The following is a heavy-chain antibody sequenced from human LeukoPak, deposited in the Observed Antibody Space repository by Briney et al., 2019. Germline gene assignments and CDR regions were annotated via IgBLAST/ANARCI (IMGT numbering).Heavy chain of an antibody. CDR3: ARGLGYCSSTSCYTLDNWFDP. J-gene: IGHJ5*02. Sequence: PSETLSLTCAVSGYSISSGYYWGWTRQPPGKGLEWIGSIFHCGSTYYNPSPKCRVTISVHTTKTQFSLTLSSVTAPDTAVYYCARGLGYCSSTSCYTLDNWFDPWGQGTLVTVSS. D-gene: IGHD2-2*02. CDR1: GYSISSGYY. V-gene: IGHV4-38-2*01. CDR2: IFHCGST.